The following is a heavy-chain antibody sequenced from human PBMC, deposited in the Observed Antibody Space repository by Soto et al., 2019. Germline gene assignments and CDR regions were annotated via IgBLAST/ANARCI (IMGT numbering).Heavy chain of an antibody. CDR1: GYTFTRYY. CDR3: ARVGPPADP. Sequence: ASVKVSCKASGYTFTRYYIHWVRQAPGQGLEWMGIVNPSGDNTNYAQKFQGRVTITRDTSASTAYMELSSLRSEDTAVYYCARVGPPADPWGQGTLVTVSS. V-gene: IGHV1-46*01. J-gene: IGHJ5*02. CDR2: VNPSGDNT.